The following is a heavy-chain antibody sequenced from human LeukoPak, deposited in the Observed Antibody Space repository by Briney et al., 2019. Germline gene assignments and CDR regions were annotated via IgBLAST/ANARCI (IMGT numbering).Heavy chain of an antibody. D-gene: IGHD6-6*01. V-gene: IGHV4-34*01. Sequence: PSGTLSLTCAVYGGSFSGYYWSWIRQPPGKGLEWIGEINHSGSTNYNPSLKSRVTISVDTSKNQFSLKLSSVTAADTAVYYCARTRLVPQLFDYYYYYYMDVWGKGTTVTVSS. CDR2: INHSGST. CDR3: ARTRLVPQLFDYYYYYYMDV. J-gene: IGHJ6*03. CDR1: GGSFSGYY.